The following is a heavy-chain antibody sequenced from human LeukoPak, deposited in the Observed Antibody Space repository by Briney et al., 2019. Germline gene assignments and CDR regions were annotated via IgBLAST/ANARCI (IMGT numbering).Heavy chain of an antibody. V-gene: IGHV3-23*01. J-gene: IGHJ5*02. Sequence: PGGSLRLSCAASEFTFSSYAMNWVRQAPGKGLEWVSGISDSGGSTYYADSVKGRFTISRDNPKNTLYLQMNSLRAEDTALYYCAKGDGINHYHWFDPWGQGIQVTVSS. CDR2: ISDSGGST. CDR3: AKGDGINHYHWFDP. CDR1: EFTFSSYA. D-gene: IGHD2-15*01.